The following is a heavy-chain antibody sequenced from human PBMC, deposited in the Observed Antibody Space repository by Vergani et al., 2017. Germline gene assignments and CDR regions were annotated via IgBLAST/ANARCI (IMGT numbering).Heavy chain of an antibody. Sequence: QVQLVQSGAEVKKPGSSVKVSCKASGYTFTSYGISWVRQAPGQGLEWMGWISAYNGNTNYAQKLQGRVTMTTDTSTSTAYMELRSLRSDDTAVYYCARDIVVVPAAMPDAFDIWGQGTMVTVSS. J-gene: IGHJ3*02. CDR1: GYTFTSYG. CDR3: ARDIVVVPAAMPDAFDI. V-gene: IGHV1-18*01. CDR2: ISAYNGNT. D-gene: IGHD2-2*01.